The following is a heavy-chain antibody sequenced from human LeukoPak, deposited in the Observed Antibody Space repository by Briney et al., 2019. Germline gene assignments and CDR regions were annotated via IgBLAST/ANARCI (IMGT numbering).Heavy chain of an antibody. CDR2: MNPNSGNT. Sequence: ASVKVSCKASGYTFTSYDINWVRQATGQGLEWMGWMNPNSGNTGYAQKFQGSVTMTRNTSISTAYMELSSLRSEDTAVYYCARVSERDAFDIWGQGTMVTVSS. J-gene: IGHJ3*02. CDR3: ARVSERDAFDI. V-gene: IGHV1-8*01. CDR1: GYTFTSYD.